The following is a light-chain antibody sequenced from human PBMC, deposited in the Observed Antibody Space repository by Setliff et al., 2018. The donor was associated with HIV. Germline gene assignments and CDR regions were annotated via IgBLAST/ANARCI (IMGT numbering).Light chain of an antibody. Sequence: QSALTQPPSASGSPGQSVTISCTGTSSDIGAYNFVSWYQQHPGRAPKLMIYEVTKRPSGVPDRFSGSKSGNTASLTVSGLQAEDEADYYCTSYAGRNNLVLGTGTKVTV. V-gene: IGLV2-8*01. CDR2: EVT. J-gene: IGLJ1*01. CDR3: TSYAGRNNLV. CDR1: SSDIGAYNF.